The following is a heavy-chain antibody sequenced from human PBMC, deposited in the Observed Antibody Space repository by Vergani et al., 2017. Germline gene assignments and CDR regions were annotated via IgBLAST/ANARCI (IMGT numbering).Heavy chain of an antibody. CDR2: SYYSGST. V-gene: IGHV4-39*07. J-gene: IGHJ6*03. D-gene: IGHD2-2*01. Sequence: QLQLQESGPGLVKPSEKREGKGKGEGGARRRRREYWGLAGQAPGKGGEGIGRSYYSGSTYYNPSLKSRVTISVDTSKNQFSLKLRSVTAADTAVYYCARERCSSTSCFYYYYYYMDVWGKGP. CDR3: ARERCSSTSCFYYYYYYMDV. CDR1: GGARRRRREY.